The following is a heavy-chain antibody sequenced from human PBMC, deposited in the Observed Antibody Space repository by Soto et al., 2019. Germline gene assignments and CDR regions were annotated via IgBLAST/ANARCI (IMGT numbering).Heavy chain of an antibody. CDR1: GYTLTSYA. V-gene: IGHV1-3*01. D-gene: IGHD3-22*01. J-gene: IGHJ6*02. CDR3: ARTNGNYFASSGSLYYYYGMDV. CDR2: INAGNGNT. Sequence: ASVKVSCKASGYTLTSYAMHWVRQAPGQRLEWMGWINAGNGNTKYSQKFQGRVTITRDTSASTAYMELSSLRSEDTAVYYCARTNGNYFASSGSLYYYYGMDVWGQGTTVTVSS.